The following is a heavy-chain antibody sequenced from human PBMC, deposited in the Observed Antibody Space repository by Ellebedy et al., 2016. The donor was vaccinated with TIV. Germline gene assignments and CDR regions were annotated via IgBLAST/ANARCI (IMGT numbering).Heavy chain of an antibody. CDR2: IRQDGSEK. CDR1: GFSFSSYW. D-gene: IGHD4-17*01. V-gene: IGHV3-7*01. J-gene: IGHJ3*02. CDR3: ATDGSFGDYLSPTHAFVI. Sequence: GGSLRLSCAASGFSFSSYWMTWVRQAPGKGLEWVANIRQDGSEKFYVDSVKGRFTISRDNAKNSLYLQMTSLKAVDTAVYYCATDGSFGDYLSPTHAFVIWGQGTMVTVSS.